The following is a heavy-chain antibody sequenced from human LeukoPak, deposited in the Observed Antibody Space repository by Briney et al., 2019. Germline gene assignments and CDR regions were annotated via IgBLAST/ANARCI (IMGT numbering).Heavy chain of an antibody. CDR1: GSTFSTYA. V-gene: IGHV1-69*04. J-gene: IGHJ6*02. CDR3: ARLLGQWLDDDYYYYNGMDV. D-gene: IGHD6-19*01. Sequence: SVKVSCKASGSTFSTYANDWVRQAPAVGLEWMGMIIPILGRTHYTQKLQGRVTITADKSRTTAYMELRNLRSEDTAVYYCARLLGQWLDDDYYYYNGMDVWGQGTTVTVSS. CDR2: IIPILGRT.